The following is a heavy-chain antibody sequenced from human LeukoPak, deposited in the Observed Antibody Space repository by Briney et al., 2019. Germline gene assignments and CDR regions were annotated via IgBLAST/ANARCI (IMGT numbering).Heavy chain of an antibody. D-gene: IGHD5-18*01. V-gene: IGHV1-46*01. J-gene: IGHJ4*02. CDR3: ATVGYSQFFDY. Sequence: ASVKVSCKASGYTFTSFYMHWVRQAPGQGLEWVGIINPNSGSTFYAQRFQGRVTMTRDTSTSTVYMELSSLRSEDTAVYYCATVGYSQFFDYWGQGTLVTASS. CDR2: INPNSGST. CDR1: GYTFTSFY.